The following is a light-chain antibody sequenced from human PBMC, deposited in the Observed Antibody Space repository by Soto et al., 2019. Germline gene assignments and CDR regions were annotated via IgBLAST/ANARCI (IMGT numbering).Light chain of an antibody. CDR1: QSVRSS. J-gene: IGKJ1*01. CDR3: QQYNNWPHGT. Sequence: EIVMTQSPVTLSVSPGERATLSCRASQSVRSSLAWYQQKPGQAPRLLIYGASTRATGIPARFSGSGSGTEFTLTISSLQSEDFAVYYCQQYNNWPHGTFGQGTKVEIK. CDR2: GAS. V-gene: IGKV3-15*01.